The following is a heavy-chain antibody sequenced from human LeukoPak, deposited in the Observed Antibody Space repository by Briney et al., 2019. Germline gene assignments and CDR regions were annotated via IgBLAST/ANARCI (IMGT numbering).Heavy chain of an antibody. CDR2: ISYDGSSK. Sequence: GGSLRLSCAASGFTFSSYGMHWVRQAPGKGLEWVAVISYDGSSKDYADSVKGRFIISRDNSKNTLYLQMGSLRAEDMAVYYCARGSHRRYSSSWHSLWGQGTLVTVSS. CDR3: ARGSHRRYSSSWHSL. CDR1: GFTFSSYG. D-gene: IGHD6-13*01. J-gene: IGHJ4*02. V-gene: IGHV3-30*03.